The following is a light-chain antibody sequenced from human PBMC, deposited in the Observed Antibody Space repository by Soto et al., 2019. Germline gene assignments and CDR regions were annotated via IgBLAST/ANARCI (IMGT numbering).Light chain of an antibody. J-gene: IGKJ3*01. CDR1: QSVSRN. CDR3: QQYNNWPLT. V-gene: IGKV3-15*01. Sequence: EIVMTQSPATLSVSPGERATLSCRASQSVSRNLAWYQQKPGQAPRLLIYGASTRATGIPARFSGSGSGTEFTLTISSLQSEDFAVYYCQQYNNWPLTFGPGTKVDIK. CDR2: GAS.